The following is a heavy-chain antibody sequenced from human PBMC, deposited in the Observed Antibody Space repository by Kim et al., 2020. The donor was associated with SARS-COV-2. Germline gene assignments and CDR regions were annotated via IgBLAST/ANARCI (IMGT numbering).Heavy chain of an antibody. Sequence: SETLSLTCTVSGGSISSSSYYWGWIRQPPGKGLEWIGSIYYSGSTYYNPSLKSRVTISVDTSKNQFSLKLSSVTAADTAVYYCARHGDFWSGYYTGVALQADYGMDVWGQGTTVTVSS. CDR3: ARHGDFWSGYYTGVALQADYGMDV. V-gene: IGHV4-39*01. D-gene: IGHD3-3*01. CDR2: IYYSGST. CDR1: GGSISSSSYY. J-gene: IGHJ6*02.